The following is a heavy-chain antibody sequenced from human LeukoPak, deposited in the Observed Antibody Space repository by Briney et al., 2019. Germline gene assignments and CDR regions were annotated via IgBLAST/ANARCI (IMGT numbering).Heavy chain of an antibody. Sequence: GSLGLSCVASGFTFSSYAMSWVRQAPGKGLEWVSAISGSGGSTYYADSVKGRFTISRDNSKNTLYLQMNSLRAEDTAVYYCAKASEYQLPEKFDYWGQGTLVTVSS. V-gene: IGHV3-23*01. D-gene: IGHD2-2*01. J-gene: IGHJ4*02. CDR3: AKASEYQLPEKFDY. CDR2: ISGSGGST. CDR1: GFTFSSYA.